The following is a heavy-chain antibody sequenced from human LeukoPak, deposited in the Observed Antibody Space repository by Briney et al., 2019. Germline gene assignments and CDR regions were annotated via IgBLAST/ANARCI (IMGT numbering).Heavy chain of an antibody. V-gene: IGHV3-53*01. CDR2: IYSGGST. Sequence: GGSLRLSCAASGFTVSSNYMSWVRQAPGKGLEWVSVIYSGGSTYYADSVKGRFTISRDNAKNSLYLQMNSLRAEDTAVYYCARMPYSSSSNWFDPWGQGTLVTVSS. CDR1: GFTVSSNY. D-gene: IGHD6-13*01. CDR3: ARMPYSSSSNWFDP. J-gene: IGHJ5*02.